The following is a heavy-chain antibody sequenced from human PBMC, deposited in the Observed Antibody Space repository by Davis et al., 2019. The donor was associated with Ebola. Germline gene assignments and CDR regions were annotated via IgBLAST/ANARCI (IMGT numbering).Heavy chain of an antibody. J-gene: IGHJ4*02. V-gene: IGHV3-30*02. Sequence: PGGSLRLSCAASGFTFNIFDMHWVRQAPGRGLEWVAFVRSHGSDDHYADSVKGRFTISRDNSKNTLYLQMNSLRPEDTAVYYCARDSDDYSFDYWGQGTLVTVSP. CDR3: ARDSDDYSFDY. CDR2: VRSHGSDD. CDR1: GFTFNIFD. D-gene: IGHD4-11*01.